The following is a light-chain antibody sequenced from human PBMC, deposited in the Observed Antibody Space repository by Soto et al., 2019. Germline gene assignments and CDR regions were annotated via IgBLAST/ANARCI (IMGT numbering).Light chain of an antibody. J-gene: IGKJ1*01. CDR3: QHYNSYSEA. Sequence: DIQMTQSPSTLSASVGGIVTITCLASQSISSWLAWYHQKPGKAPKLLIYDASTLESGVPSRFSGSGSGTEFTLTISSLQPHDFATSYCQHYNSYSEAFGQGTKVDI. V-gene: IGKV1-5*01. CDR1: QSISSW. CDR2: DAS.